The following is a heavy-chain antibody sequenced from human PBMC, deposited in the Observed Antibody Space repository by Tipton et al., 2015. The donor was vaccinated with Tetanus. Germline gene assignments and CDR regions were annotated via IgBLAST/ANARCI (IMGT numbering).Heavy chain of an antibody. CDR3: AKVGNYGVNVDAFDI. D-gene: IGHD4-23*01. J-gene: IGHJ3*02. V-gene: IGHV3-21*01. CDR1: GFSFSSYS. CDR2: ISSGGNYI. Sequence: SLRLSCEASGFSFSSYSMNWVRQAPGKELDWVSSISSGGNYIYYADSVKGRFTISRDGNSLYLQMNSLRAEDTALYYCAKVGNYGVNVDAFDIWGQGTMVTVSS.